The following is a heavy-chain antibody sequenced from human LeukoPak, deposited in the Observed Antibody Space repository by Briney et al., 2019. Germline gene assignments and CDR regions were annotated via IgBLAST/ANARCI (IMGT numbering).Heavy chain of an antibody. V-gene: IGHV3-74*01. Sequence: GGSLRLSCAASGFTFSTSWMYWVRQAPGKGLVWVSRINSDGSSTSYADSVKGRFTISRDNSKNTLYLQMNSLRAEDTAVYYCARGRGTYYFDYWGQGTLVTVSS. J-gene: IGHJ4*02. CDR3: ARGRGTYYFDY. CDR2: INSDGSST. CDR1: GFTFSTSW. D-gene: IGHD3-10*01.